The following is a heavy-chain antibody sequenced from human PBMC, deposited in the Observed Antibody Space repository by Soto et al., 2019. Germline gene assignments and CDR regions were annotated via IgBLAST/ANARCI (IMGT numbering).Heavy chain of an antibody. D-gene: IGHD2-15*01. V-gene: IGHV4-34*01. CDR2: INHSGST. Sequence: SETLCLTCAVYGGSFSCYYLSWIRQPPGKGLEWIGEINHSGSTNYNPSLKSRVTISVDTSKNQFSLKLSSVTAADTAVYYCARGRVVVAAFLYWYFDLWGRGTLVTVSS. J-gene: IGHJ2*01. CDR1: GGSFSCYY. CDR3: ARGRVVVAAFLYWYFDL.